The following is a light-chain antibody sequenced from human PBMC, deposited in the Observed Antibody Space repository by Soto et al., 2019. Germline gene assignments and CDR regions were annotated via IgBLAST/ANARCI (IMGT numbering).Light chain of an antibody. Sequence: DVVMTQSPLSLPVTLGQPASISCRSNQSLVYSDGIAYFSWFQQRPGRSPMRLIYKVSNRDSGVPARFSGSGSGTDFALKISRVEADDVEVYYCMQATHWPITFGQGTRVEIK. V-gene: IGKV2-30*01. CDR3: MQATHWPIT. CDR1: QSLVYSDGIAY. CDR2: KVS. J-gene: IGKJ5*01.